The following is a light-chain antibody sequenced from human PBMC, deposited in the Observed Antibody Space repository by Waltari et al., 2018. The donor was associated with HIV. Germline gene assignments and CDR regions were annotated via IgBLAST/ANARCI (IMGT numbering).Light chain of an antibody. J-gene: IGLJ3*02. CDR1: DSDFGFSKF. CDR2: KVD. V-gene: IGLV2-14*01. CDR3: ASYTANDTVM. Sequence: SGLTQPASVSGFPGQSITISCTGADSDFGFSKFVSWYHQHPGKVPKVILSKVDSRASGVSDRFSGSKSGNTASLTISGLRTEDEGVYFCASYTANDTVMFAGGTTVTVL.